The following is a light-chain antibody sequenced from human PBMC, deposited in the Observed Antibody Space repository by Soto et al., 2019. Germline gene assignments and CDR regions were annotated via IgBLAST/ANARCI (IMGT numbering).Light chain of an antibody. CDR3: HQASSFPYT. CDR1: QDIKKL. J-gene: IGKJ3*01. V-gene: IGKV1-12*01. Sequence: DIQMTQSPSSVSASVGDTINITCRASQDIKKLLAWYQQKPGKAPKVLIYAASNLESGVSSRFSGSGAGTEFSLTISSLQTEDFATYFCHQASSFPYTFGPGTKVDIK. CDR2: AAS.